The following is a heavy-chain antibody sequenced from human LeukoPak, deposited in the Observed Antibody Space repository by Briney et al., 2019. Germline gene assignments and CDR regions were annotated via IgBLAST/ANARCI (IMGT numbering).Heavy chain of an antibody. J-gene: IGHJ4*02. V-gene: IGHV3-43*02. CDR1: GFTFYDYA. D-gene: IGHD3-10*01. CDR2: ISGDGGST. Sequence: GGSLRLSCAASGFTFYDYAMHWVRQAPGKGLEWVSLISGDGGSTYYADSVKGRFTISRDNSKNSLYLQMNSLRTEDTALYYCAKDMGAGRSGISNFDYWGQGTLVTVSS. CDR3: AKDMGAGRSGISNFDY.